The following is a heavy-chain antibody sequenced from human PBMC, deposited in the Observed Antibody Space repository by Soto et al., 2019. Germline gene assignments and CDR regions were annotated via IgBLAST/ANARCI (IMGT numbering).Heavy chain of an antibody. Sequence: SSVKVSCKASGGTFSSYAISWVRQAPGQGLEWMGGIIPIFGTANYAQKFQGRVTITADESTSTAYMELSSLRSEDTAVYYCAREVRYYYGMGVWGQGTTVTGSS. D-gene: IGHD3-22*01. CDR1: GGTFSSYA. J-gene: IGHJ6*02. CDR3: AREVRYYYGMGV. V-gene: IGHV1-69*13. CDR2: IIPIFGTA.